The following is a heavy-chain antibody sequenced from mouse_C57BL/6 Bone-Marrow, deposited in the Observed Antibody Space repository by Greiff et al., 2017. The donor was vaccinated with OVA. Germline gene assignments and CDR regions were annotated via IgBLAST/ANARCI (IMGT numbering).Heavy chain of an antibody. CDR3: ARREVTTDWYFDV. CDR1: GFTFSSYG. V-gene: IGHV5-6*01. J-gene: IGHJ1*03. Sequence: EVQLVESGGDLVKPGGSLKLSCAASGFTFSSYGMSWVRQTPDKRLEWVATISSGGSYTYYPDSVKGRFTISRDNAKNTLYLQMSSLKSEDTAMYYCARREVTTDWYFDVWGTGTTVTVSS. D-gene: IGHD2-2*01. CDR2: ISSGGSYT.